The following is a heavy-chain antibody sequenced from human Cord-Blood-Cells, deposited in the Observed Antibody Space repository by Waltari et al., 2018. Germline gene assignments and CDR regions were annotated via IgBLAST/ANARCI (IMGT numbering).Heavy chain of an antibody. D-gene: IGHD3-3*01. J-gene: IGHJ4*02. Sequence: QLQLQESGPGLVKPSETLSLTCTVSGGPISSSSYSWGWIRQPPGKGLEWIGSIYYSGSTYYNPSLKSRVTISVDTSKNQFSLKLSSVTAADTAVYYCARQRFLEWLLYYFDYWGQGTLVTVSS. CDR3: ARQRFLEWLLYYFDY. CDR2: IYYSGST. V-gene: IGHV4-39*01. CDR1: GGPISSSSYS.